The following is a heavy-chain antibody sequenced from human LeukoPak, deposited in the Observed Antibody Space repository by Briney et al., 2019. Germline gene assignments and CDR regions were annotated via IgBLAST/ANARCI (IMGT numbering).Heavy chain of an antibody. CDR1: GFPFSSYA. CDR2: ISVGGSNT. Sequence: GGSLRLSCAASGFPFSSYAMTWARQAPGKGLEWVSDISVGGSNTYYADSVKGRFTISRDNSKATLYLQMNSLRAEDTAIYYCARNVEGYNDYWGQGTLVTVSS. V-gene: IGHV3-23*01. D-gene: IGHD5-24*01. CDR3: ARNVEGYNDY. J-gene: IGHJ4*02.